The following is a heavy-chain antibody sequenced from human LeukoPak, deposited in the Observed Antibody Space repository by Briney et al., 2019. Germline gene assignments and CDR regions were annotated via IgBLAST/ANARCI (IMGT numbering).Heavy chain of an antibody. D-gene: IGHD5-18*01. V-gene: IGHV3-21*01. Sequence: GGSLRLSCAASGFMFRDAAMIWVRQAPGKGLEWVSSISSSGSYIYYADSVKGRFTISRDNAKNSLHLQMNSLRAEDTAVYYCARGSGVQVWSSLDYWGQGTLVTVSS. J-gene: IGHJ4*02. CDR2: ISSSGSYI. CDR1: GFMFRDAA. CDR3: ARGSGVQVWSSLDY.